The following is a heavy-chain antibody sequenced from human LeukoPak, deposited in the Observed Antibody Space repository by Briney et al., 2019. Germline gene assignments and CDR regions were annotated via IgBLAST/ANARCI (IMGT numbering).Heavy chain of an antibody. CDR2: ISYDGSNK. CDR3: AKVREGYDILTGYFDY. D-gene: IGHD3-9*01. CDR1: GFTFSGYG. J-gene: IGHJ4*02. V-gene: IGHV3-30*18. Sequence: PGRSLRLSCAASGFTFSGYGMHWVCQAPGKGLEWVAVISYDGSNKYYADSVKGRFTISRDNSKNTLYLQMNSLRAEDTAVYYCAKVREGYDILTGYFDYWGQGTLVTVSS.